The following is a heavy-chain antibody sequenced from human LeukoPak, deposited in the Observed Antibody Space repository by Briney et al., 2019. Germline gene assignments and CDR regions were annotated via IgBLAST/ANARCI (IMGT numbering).Heavy chain of an antibody. CDR2: INTGNGNT. D-gene: IGHD3-10*01. J-gene: IGHJ4*02. CDR3: ARVGGGYCGALDY. Sequence: EASVKVSCTASGYTFTTCAIHWVRPAPGQRLEWMGWINTGNGNTKYSQKFQGRVTITRDTSASTAYMELSSLRSEDTAAYHCARVGGGYCGALDYWGQGTLVTVSS. V-gene: IGHV1-3*04. CDR1: GYTFTTCA.